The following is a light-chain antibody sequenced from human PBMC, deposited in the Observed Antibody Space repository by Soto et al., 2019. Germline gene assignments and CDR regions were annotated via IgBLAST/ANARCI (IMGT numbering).Light chain of an antibody. J-gene: IGKJ4*01. V-gene: IGKV1-39*01. CDR3: QQSYSTPSGLT. CDR1: QSISSY. Sequence: DIQMTQSPSSLSASVGDRVTITCRASQSISSYLNWYQQKPGKAPKLLIYAASSLQSGVPSRLSGSGSGTDFTLTISSLQPEDFATYYCQQSYSTPSGLTFGGGTKVEIK. CDR2: AAS.